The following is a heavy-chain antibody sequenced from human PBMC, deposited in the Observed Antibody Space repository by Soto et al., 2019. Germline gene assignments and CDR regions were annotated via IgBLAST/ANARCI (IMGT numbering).Heavy chain of an antibody. CDR2: IYWDDDK. J-gene: IGHJ4*02. CDR3: AHIDPEIVTVGGHGGFDY. CDR1: GFSLTSGVG. D-gene: IGHD5-12*01. Sequence: QITLKESGPTLVRPPQTLTLTCTFSGFSLTSGVGVGWIRQPPGKALEWLALIYWDDDKRYSPSLKNRLTITKDTSNIQVFLTMTNVGPVDTATYFCAHIDPEIVTVGGHGGFDYWGQGPLVTVSS. V-gene: IGHV2-5*02.